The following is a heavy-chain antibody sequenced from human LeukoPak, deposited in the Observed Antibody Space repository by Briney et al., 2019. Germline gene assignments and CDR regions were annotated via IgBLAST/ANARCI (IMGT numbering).Heavy chain of an antibody. J-gene: IGHJ6*03. Sequence: GGSLRLSCAASGFTFDDYGMSWVRQAPGKGLEWVSGINWNGGSTGYADSVKGRFTISRDNANNSLYLQMNNLRAEDTAVYYCARLYRDYMDVWGKGTTVTISS. V-gene: IGHV3-20*04. CDR2: INWNGGST. D-gene: IGHD1-26*01. CDR1: GFTFDDYG. CDR3: ARLYRDYMDV.